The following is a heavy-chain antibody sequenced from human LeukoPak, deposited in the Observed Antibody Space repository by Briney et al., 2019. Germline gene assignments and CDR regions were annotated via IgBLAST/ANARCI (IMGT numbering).Heavy chain of an antibody. CDR2: IKSDGSST. Sequence: GGSLRLSCAASGFTFSSYWMHWFRQAPEKGLVWVSRIKSDGSSTTHADSVRGRFTISRDNAKNTLYLQMNSLRAEDTAVYYCARDRSYPGDSAHFYYYMDVWGKGTSVTVSS. CDR1: GFTFSSYW. V-gene: IGHV3-74*01. CDR3: ARDRSYPGDSAHFYYYMDV. J-gene: IGHJ6*03. D-gene: IGHD3-16*02.